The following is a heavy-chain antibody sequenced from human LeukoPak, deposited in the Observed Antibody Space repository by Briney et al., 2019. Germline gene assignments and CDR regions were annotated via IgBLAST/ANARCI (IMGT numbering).Heavy chain of an antibody. Sequence: GGSLRLSCAASGFTFDDYAMHWVRQAPGKGLEWVSGISWNSGSIGYADSVNGRFTIFSVNAKNSLYLQMNSLRAVDMALYYCAKDGAGDYVWGSLFDYWGQGTLVTVSS. CDR1: GFTFDDYA. CDR2: ISWNSGSI. D-gene: IGHD3-16*01. V-gene: IGHV3-9*03. J-gene: IGHJ4*02. CDR3: AKDGAGDYVWGSLFDY.